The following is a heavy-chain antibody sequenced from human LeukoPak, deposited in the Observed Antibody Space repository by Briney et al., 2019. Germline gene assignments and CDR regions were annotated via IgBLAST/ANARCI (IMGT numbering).Heavy chain of an antibody. CDR3: AKKDSDYYIDF. D-gene: IGHD2-15*01. Sequence: PGGSLRLSCAASGFIVSSTYMNWVRQAPGKGLEWISVINSGGTTYYADSVKGRFTISRDDSKNMLFLQMNSLRAEDTAVYYCAKKDSDYYIDFWGQGTLVTVSS. CDR2: INSGGTT. V-gene: IGHV3-53*01. CDR1: GFIVSSTY. J-gene: IGHJ4*02.